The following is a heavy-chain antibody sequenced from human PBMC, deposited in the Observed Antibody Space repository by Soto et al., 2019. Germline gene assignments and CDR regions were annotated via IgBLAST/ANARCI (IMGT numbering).Heavy chain of an antibody. J-gene: IGHJ4*02. D-gene: IGHD2-15*01. CDR3: ATGYCSGGSCFADY. V-gene: IGHV1-18*01. CDR2: SSVYNGFT. CDR1: GYTFTSYG. Sequence: QLVQSGAEVKKAGASVKVSCKTSGYTFTSYGVSWVRQAPGQGLEWVGRSSVYNGFTNYAQKVQDRVTMTTDTSTRTAYMELKSVRSEDTAVYDWATGYCSGGSCFADYWGQGTLVTVSS.